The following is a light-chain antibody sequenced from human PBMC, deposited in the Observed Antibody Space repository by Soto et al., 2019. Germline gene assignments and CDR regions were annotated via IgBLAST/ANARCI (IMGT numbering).Light chain of an antibody. V-gene: IGLV1-44*01. CDR1: TSNIGGNT. CDR3: AAWDDSLNGYV. Sequence: SVLTQPPSASGTRGQRVTISCSGSTSNIGGNTVNWYQQFPGTAPKLLMFKNNQRPSGVPDRFSGSKSGTSASLAISGLQSEDEADYYCAAWDDSLNGYVFGIGTKVTVL. CDR2: KNN. J-gene: IGLJ1*01.